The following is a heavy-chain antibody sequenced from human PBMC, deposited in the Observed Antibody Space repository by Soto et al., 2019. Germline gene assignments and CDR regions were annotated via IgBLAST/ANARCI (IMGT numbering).Heavy chain of an antibody. V-gene: IGHV4-39*01. J-gene: IGHJ6*02. CDR1: GGSISSSSYY. D-gene: IGHD4-4*01. Sequence: QLQLQESGPGLVKPSETLSLTCTVSGGSISSSSYYWGWIRQPPGKGLEWIGSIYYSGSTYYNPSLKSRVTISVDTSKNQFSLKLSSVTAADTAVYYCARLDGYSNPDYYYYGMDVWGQGTTVTVSS. CDR3: ARLDGYSNPDYYYYGMDV. CDR2: IYYSGST.